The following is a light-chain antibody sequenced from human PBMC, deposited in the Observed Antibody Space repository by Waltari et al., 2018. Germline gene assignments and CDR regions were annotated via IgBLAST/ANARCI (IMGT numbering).Light chain of an antibody. Sequence: IQMTQSPSSLSASVGDRVTITCQASQDIKTYLNWYQQKPGKAPKVLIYDASNLETGVPSRFSGSGSGTDFSLTISSLQSEDIATYYCLQHNSYPRTFGQGTRVEIK. CDR2: DAS. CDR3: LQHNSYPRT. CDR1: QDIKTY. V-gene: IGKV1-33*01. J-gene: IGKJ1*01.